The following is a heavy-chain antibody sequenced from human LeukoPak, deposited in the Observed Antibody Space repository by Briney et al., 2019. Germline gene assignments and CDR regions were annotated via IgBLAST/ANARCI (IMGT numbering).Heavy chain of an antibody. V-gene: IGHV3-48*03. CDR1: GFTFSTYE. D-gene: IGHD2-21*01. CDR3: VSDRGGAYSGDTPFDP. CDR2: IIGSGSTT. Sequence: PGGSLRLSCAASGFTFSTYEMNWVRQAPGKGLEWLSCIIGSGSTTGYADSVKGRFTISRDNDKNSLYLHMNSLRTEDTAFYYCVSDRGGAYSGDTPFDPSGPGTLVT. J-gene: IGHJ5*02.